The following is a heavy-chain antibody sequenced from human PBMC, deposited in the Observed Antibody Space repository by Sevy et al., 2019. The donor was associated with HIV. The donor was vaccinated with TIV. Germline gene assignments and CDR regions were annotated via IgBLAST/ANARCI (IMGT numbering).Heavy chain of an antibody. D-gene: IGHD6-6*01. Sequence: GGSLRLSCAASGFIFSNYGMNWVRQAPGKGLEGVAFIRFDGSIKYYADSVRGRFTISRDNSKNILVLQMNSLRPEDTAVYYCAEDIAARPTDYWGQGTLVTVSS. CDR1: GFIFSNYG. V-gene: IGHV3-30*02. CDR2: IRFDGSIK. CDR3: AEDIAARPTDY. J-gene: IGHJ4*02.